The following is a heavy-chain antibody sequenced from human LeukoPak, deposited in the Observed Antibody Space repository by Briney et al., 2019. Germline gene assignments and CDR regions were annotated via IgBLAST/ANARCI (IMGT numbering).Heavy chain of an antibody. CDR1: GFTVSSNY. Sequence: GGSLRLSCAASGFTVSSNYMSWVRQAPGKGLEWVSAISSSGSNTYYADSVKGRFTISRDNSKNTMYLQMNSLRAEDTALYYCARDRSGSYPNWFDPWGQGTLVTVSS. CDR2: ISSSGSNT. V-gene: IGHV3-53*01. D-gene: IGHD3-10*01. J-gene: IGHJ5*02. CDR3: ARDRSGSYPNWFDP.